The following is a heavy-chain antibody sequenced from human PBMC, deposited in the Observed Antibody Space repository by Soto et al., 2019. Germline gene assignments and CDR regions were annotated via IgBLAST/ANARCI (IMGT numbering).Heavy chain of an antibody. V-gene: IGHV4-39*01. Sequence: SETLCLTCTGSGGSISRGNYYWGRIRQPPGKGLEWIGSIYYSGTTYYNPSLKSRVTVSVDTSKNQFSLKLSSVTAADTAVYYCGRKYTSSWLFAPWGQGTLVTVSS. D-gene: IGHD6-13*01. CDR1: GGSISRGNYY. CDR3: GRKYTSSWLFAP. CDR2: IYYSGTT. J-gene: IGHJ5*02.